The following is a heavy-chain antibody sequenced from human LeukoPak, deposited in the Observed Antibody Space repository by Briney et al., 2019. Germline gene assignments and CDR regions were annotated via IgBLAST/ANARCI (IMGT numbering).Heavy chain of an antibody. CDR1: GFTVISNY. CDR2: IYSDGGTT. V-gene: IGHV3-53*01. CDR3: ARNWGSSWFFDY. Sequence: GGSLTLSCAASGFTVISNYMICVRQAPGEGLEWISVIYSDGGTTYYADSVKGRFTISRDNSRNTLYLHMNSLRADDTAVYYCARNWGSSWFFDYWGQGTLVSVSA. D-gene: IGHD6-13*01. J-gene: IGHJ4*02.